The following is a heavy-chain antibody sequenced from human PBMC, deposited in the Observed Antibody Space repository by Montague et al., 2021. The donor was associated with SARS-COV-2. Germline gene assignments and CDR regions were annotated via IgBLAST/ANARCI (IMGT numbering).Heavy chain of an antibody. D-gene: IGHD7-27*01. J-gene: IGHJ4*02. CDR3: ARHANWDWYYFDF. CDR1: GGSIGSNY. CDR2: IYHYGST. V-gene: IGHV4-59*08. Sequence: SETLSLTCSVYGGSIGSNYWSWIRQPPGKGLEWIGDIYHYGSTKYNASLKSRVTISVDTSKNQFSLRLSSVTAVDTAVYYCARHANWDWYYFDFWGQGTLVTVSS.